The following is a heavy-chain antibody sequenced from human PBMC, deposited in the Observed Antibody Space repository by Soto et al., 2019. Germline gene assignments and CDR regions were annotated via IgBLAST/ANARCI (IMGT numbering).Heavy chain of an antibody. CDR1: GNTFTYRY. CDR3: AGGGAGSGPFTWELPDX. D-gene: IGHD1-26*01. Sequence: SVKVSCKALGNTFTYRYLHWVRQAPGQALEWMGWITPFSGDVHYAQKFQERVTITRDRSINTAYMQMSSLRSEDTAMYFCAGGGAGSGPFTWELPDXWGQGTLVTSPQ. J-gene: IGHJ5*02. CDR2: ITPFSGDV. V-gene: IGHV1-45*02.